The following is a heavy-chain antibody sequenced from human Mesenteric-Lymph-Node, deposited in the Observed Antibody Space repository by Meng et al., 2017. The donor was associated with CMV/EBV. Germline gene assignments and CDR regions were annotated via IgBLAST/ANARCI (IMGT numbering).Heavy chain of an antibody. Sequence: ETLSLTCAVYGGSFSGYYWSWVRQAPGKGLDWVSVIYSGGSTYYADSVKGRFTISRDNSKNTLYLQMNSLRAEDTAVYYCARGRSGSYYDYWGQGTLVTVSS. CDR1: GGSFSGYY. J-gene: IGHJ4*02. V-gene: IGHV3-66*02. CDR2: IYSGGST. D-gene: IGHD1-26*01. CDR3: ARGRSGSYYDY.